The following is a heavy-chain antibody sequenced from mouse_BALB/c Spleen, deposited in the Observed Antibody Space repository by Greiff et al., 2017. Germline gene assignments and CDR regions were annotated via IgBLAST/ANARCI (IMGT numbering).Heavy chain of an antibody. CDR3: ARWGLRRYYWYFDV. J-gene: IGHJ1*01. D-gene: IGHD2-2*01. CDR1: GYSITSDYA. V-gene: IGHV3-2*02. Sequence: EVMLVESGPGLVKPSQSLSLTCTVTGYSITSDYAWNWIRQFPGNKLEWMGYISYSGSTSYNPSLKSRISITRDTSKNQFFLQLNSVTTEDTATYYCARWGLRRYYWYFDVWGAGTTVTVSS. CDR2: ISYSGST.